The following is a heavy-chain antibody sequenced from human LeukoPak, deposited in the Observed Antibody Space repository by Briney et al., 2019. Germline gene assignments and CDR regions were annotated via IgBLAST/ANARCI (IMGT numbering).Heavy chain of an antibody. CDR3: ARAVGSGSFQTYYYYMDV. CDR2: IYTSGST. Sequence: SQTLSLTCTVSGGSISSGSYYWSWIRQPAGKGLAWIGRIYTSGSTNYNPSLKSRVTISVDTSKNQFSLKLSSVTAADTAVYYCARAVGSGSFQTYYYYMDVWGKGTTVTISS. V-gene: IGHV4-61*02. J-gene: IGHJ6*03. CDR1: GGSISSGSYY. D-gene: IGHD3-10*01.